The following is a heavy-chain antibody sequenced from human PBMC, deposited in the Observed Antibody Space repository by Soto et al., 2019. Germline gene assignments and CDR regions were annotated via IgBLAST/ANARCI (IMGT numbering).Heavy chain of an antibody. CDR1: GGSISSYY. CDR2: IYYSGST. V-gene: IGHV4-59*01. CDR3: ARVVAVAGSFRFDP. Sequence: SETLSLTCTVSGGSISSYYWSWIRHPPGKGLEWIGYIYYSGSTNYNPSLKSRVTISVDTSKNQFSLKLSSVTAADTAVYYCARVVAVAGSFRFDPWGQGTLLTVS. J-gene: IGHJ5*02. D-gene: IGHD6-19*01.